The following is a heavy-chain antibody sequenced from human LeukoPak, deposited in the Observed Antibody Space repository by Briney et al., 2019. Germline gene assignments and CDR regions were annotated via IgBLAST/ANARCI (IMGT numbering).Heavy chain of an antibody. V-gene: IGHV4-38-2*02. CDR3: ARQPRLLGSIQIDY. Sequence: SETLSLTCTVSGYSISSGYYWGWIRQPPGKGLEWIGSIYHSGSTYYNPSLKSRVTISVDTSKNQFSLKLSSVTAADTAVYYCARQPRLLGSIQIDYWGQGTLVTVSS. CDR2: IYHSGST. J-gene: IGHJ4*02. CDR1: GYSISSGYY. D-gene: IGHD3-16*01.